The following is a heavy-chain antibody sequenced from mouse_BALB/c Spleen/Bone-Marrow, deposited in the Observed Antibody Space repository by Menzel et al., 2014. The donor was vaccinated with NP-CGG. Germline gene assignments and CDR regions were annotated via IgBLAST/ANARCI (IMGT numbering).Heavy chain of an antibody. V-gene: IGHV1S41*01. J-gene: IGHJ4*01. Sequence: DLVKPGASVKLSCKASGYTFTSYWINWIKQRPGQGLEWIGRIAPGSGSTYYNEMLKGKATLTVDTSSSTAYIQLSSLSSGDSAVYFCARESYYYENYAMDYWGQGTSVTVSS. CDR3: ARESYYYENYAMDY. CDR2: IAPGSGST. D-gene: IGHD1-1*01. CDR1: GYTFTSYW.